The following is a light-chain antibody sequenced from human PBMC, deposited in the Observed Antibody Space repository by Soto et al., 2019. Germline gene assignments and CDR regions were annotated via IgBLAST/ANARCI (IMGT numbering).Light chain of an antibody. CDR1: QYISSY. CDR2: STS. CDR3: QQSYSSPPHT. V-gene: IGKV1-39*01. J-gene: IGKJ2*01. Sequence: DIQMTQSPSSLSASVGDRVTITCRASQYISSYVNWYRQRPGKAPELLVYSTSSLQNGVPSRFSGSGSGTDFTLTISSLQPEDFATYHCQQSYSSPPHTFGQGTKLEIK.